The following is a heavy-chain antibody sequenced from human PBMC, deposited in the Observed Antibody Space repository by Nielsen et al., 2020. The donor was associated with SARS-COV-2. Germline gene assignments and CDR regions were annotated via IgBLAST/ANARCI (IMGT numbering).Heavy chain of an antibody. D-gene: IGHD6-19*01. CDR3: VAVAGTGY. Sequence: GGSLRLSCAVSGFTFSSYWMSWVRQAPGKGLEWVANIKQDGSEKYYVDSVKGRFTISRDNAKNSLYLQMNSLRAEDTALYHCVAVAGTGYWGQGTLVTVSS. V-gene: IGHV3-7*03. J-gene: IGHJ4*02. CDR1: GFTFSSYW. CDR2: IKQDGSEK.